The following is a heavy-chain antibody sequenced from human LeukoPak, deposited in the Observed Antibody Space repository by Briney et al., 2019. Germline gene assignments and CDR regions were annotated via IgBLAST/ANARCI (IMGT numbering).Heavy chain of an antibody. CDR3: ARGGGGYSYGYDFDY. V-gene: IGHV4-34*01. Sequence: SETLSLTCAVYGGSFSGYYWSWIRQPPGKGLEWIGEINHSGSTNHNPSLKSRVTISVDTSKNQFSLKLSSVTAADTAVYYCARGGGGYSYGYDFDYWGQGTLVTVSS. D-gene: IGHD5-18*01. CDR1: GGSFSGYY. J-gene: IGHJ4*02. CDR2: INHSGST.